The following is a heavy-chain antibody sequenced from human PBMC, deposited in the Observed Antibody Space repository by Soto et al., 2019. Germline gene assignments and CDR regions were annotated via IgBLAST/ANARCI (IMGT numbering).Heavy chain of an antibody. CDR2: IIPIFGTA. V-gene: IGHV1-69*13. J-gene: IGHJ6*02. D-gene: IGHD2-8*01. CDR1: GGTFSSYA. CDR3: ARADIVLMVYASYYYGMDV. Sequence: ASVKVSCKASGGTFSSYAISWVRQAPGQGLEWMGGIIPIFGTANYAQKFQGRVTITADESTSTAYMELSSLRSEDTAVYYCARADIVLMVYASYYYGMDVWGQGTTVTVSS.